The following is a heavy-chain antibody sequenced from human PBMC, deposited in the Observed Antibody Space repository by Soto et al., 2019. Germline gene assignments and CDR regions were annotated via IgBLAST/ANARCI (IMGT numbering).Heavy chain of an antibody. V-gene: IGHV1-18*01. D-gene: IGHD3-3*01. Sequence: GASVKVSCKASGYTFTSYSISWVRQAPGQGLEWMGWISAYNGNKKYAKKLQGRVTMTTDTSTSTAYMELRSLRSDDTAVYYCARGKSDYDFWSGYYYIDVWGKGTTVTVSS. CDR1: GYTFTSYS. J-gene: IGHJ6*03. CDR2: ISAYNGNK. CDR3: ARGKSDYDFWSGYYYIDV.